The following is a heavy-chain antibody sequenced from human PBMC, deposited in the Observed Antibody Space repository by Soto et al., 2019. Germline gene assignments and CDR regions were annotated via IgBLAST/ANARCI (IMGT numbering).Heavy chain of an antibody. CDR3: ARLPKGSLVTA. V-gene: IGHV3-48*02. D-gene: IGHD2-21*02. CDR1: GFSFSDYS. Sequence: LVESGGGLVYPGGSLRLSCVASGFSFSDYSMNWVRQAPGKGLQWVSYISSSSDNTYYADSVKGRFTVSRDNAKNALFLQMNSLRDEDTATYYCARLPKGSLVTAWGQGTLVTVSS. J-gene: IGHJ4*02. CDR2: ISSSSDNT.